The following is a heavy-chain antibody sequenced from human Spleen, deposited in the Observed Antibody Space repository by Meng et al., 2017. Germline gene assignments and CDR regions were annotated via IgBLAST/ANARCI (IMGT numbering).Heavy chain of an antibody. J-gene: IGHJ4*02. D-gene: IGHD3-22*01. Sequence: GSLRLSCAVYGGSFSGYYWTWIRQPPGKGLEWIGEINHSGSTNYNPSLKSRVTISVDTSKNQFSLKLSSVTAADTAVYYCARVYFDSSGPYFFDYWGQGTLVTVSS. CDR3: ARVYFDSSGPYFFDY. CDR1: GGSFSGYY. CDR2: INHSGST. V-gene: IGHV4-34*01.